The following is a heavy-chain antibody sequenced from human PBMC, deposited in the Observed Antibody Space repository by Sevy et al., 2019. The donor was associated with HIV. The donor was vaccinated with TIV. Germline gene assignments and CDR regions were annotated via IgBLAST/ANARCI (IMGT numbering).Heavy chain of an antibody. CDR3: ARDTLGSGRTYCGMDV. V-gene: IGHV1-69*13. J-gene: IGHJ6*02. Sequence: ASVKVSCKASGGTFSSYAISWVRQAPGQGLEWMGGIIPIFGTANYAQKFQGRVTLTADESTGTGYMELSRLRSENTAVDYCARDTLGSGRTYCGMDVWGQGTTVTVSS. CDR1: GGTFSSYA. CDR2: IIPIFGTA. D-gene: IGHD3-3*01.